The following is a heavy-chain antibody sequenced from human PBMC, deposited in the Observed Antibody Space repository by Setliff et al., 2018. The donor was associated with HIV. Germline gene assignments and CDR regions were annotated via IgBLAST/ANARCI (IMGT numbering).Heavy chain of an antibody. D-gene: IGHD3-10*01. V-gene: IGHV1-3*01. CDR1: GYTFTSSA. J-gene: IGHJ4*02. CDR3: ARDSRYGSGSYYTANSFDY. CDR2: INAGNGNT. Sequence: ASVKVSCKASGYTFTSSAMHWVRQAPGQRPEWMGWINAGNGNTRYSHKFQGRVTITRDTSASTAHMELSSLRSEDTAVYYCARDSRYGSGSYYTANSFDYWGQGTLVTVSS.